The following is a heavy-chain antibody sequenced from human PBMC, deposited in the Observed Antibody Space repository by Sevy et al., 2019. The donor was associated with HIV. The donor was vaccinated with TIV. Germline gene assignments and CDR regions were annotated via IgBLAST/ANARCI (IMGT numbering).Heavy chain of an antibody. CDR2: TYYSGST. CDR1: SASVTDYQ. V-gene: IGHV4-59*02. Sequence: SETLSLTCTVSSASVTDYQYSWIRQPPGKGLEWLVYTYYSGSTKYNPSLKSRITISIDTSKNQLSLKLSSVTAADTAVYYCVRRGRPWWGVDVWGTGTTVTVFS. D-gene: IGHD2-15*01. CDR3: VRRGRPWWGVDV. J-gene: IGHJ6*04.